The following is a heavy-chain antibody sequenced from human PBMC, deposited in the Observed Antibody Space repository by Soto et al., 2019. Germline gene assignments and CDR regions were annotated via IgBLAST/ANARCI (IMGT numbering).Heavy chain of an antibody. CDR3: ANDEGFGDPPIGMDV. J-gene: IGHJ6*02. CDR1: GFTFSSYG. Sequence: QVQLVESGGGVVQPGRSLRLSCAASGFTFSSYGMHWVRQAPGKGLEWVAVISYDGSNKYYADSVKGRFTISRDNSKNTLYLQMNSLRAEDTAVYYCANDEGFGDPPIGMDVWGQGTTVTVSS. CDR2: ISYDGSNK. V-gene: IGHV3-30*18. D-gene: IGHD3-10*01.